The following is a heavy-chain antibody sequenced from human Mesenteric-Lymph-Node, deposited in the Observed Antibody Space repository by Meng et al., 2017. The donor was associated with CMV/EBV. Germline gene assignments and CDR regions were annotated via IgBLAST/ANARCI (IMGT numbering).Heavy chain of an antibody. Sequence: KVSCKASGYRVTSYDINWVRQATGQGLEWMGWMKPISGDTGYAQKFQGRVTMTRDTSTNTAYMELNSLRSDDTAVYYCARGNGGSFDYWGQGSLVTVSS. CDR1: GYRVTSYD. J-gene: IGHJ4*02. CDR3: ARGNGGSFDY. CDR2: MKPISGDT. D-gene: IGHD3-10*01. V-gene: IGHV1-8*01.